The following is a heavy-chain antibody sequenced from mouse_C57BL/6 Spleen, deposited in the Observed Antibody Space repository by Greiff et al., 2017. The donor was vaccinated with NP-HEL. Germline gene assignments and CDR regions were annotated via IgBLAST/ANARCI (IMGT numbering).Heavy chain of an antibody. V-gene: IGHV1-82*01. D-gene: IGHD1-1*01. J-gene: IGHJ4*01. CDR3: ARPSFITTEDYAMDY. CDR2: IYPGDGDT. Sequence: QVQLKQSGPELVKPGASVKISCKASGYAFSSSWMNWVKQRPGKGLEWIGRIYPGDGDTNYNGKFKGKATLTADKSSSTAYMQLSSLTSEDSAVYFCARPSFITTEDYAMDYWGQGTSVTVSS. CDR1: GYAFSSSW.